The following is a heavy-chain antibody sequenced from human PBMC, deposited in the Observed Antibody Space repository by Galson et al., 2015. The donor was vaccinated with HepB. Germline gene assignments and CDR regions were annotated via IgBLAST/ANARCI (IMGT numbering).Heavy chain of an antibody. V-gene: IGHV3-11*01. CDR3: ARGIYCHIDGYPLERGYLSV. CDR1: GFTFSDYY. D-gene: IGHD5-18*01. J-gene: IGHJ4*02. Sequence: SLRLSCAASGFTFSDYYMNWIRQAPGKGLEWVSYISSSGSSIYYAGSVKGRFTISRDNAKNSLYLQMNSLRVEDTAVYYCARGIYCHIDGYPLERGYLSVWGQGALVTGPS. CDR2: ISSSGSSI.